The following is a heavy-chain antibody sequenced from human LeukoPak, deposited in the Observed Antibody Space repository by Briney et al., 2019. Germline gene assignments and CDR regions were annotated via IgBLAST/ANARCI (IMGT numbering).Heavy chain of an antibody. D-gene: IGHD5-18*01. CDR2: INPNSGGT. V-gene: IGHV1-2*02. CDR1: GYTFTGYY. CDR3: AREPALDTYYYYYMDV. J-gene: IGHJ6*03. Sequence: ASVKVSCKASGYTFTGYYMHWVRQAPGQGLEWMGWINPNSGGTNYAQKFQGRVTMTRDTSISTACMELSRLRSDDTAVYYCAREPALDTYYYYYMDVWGKGTTVTVSS.